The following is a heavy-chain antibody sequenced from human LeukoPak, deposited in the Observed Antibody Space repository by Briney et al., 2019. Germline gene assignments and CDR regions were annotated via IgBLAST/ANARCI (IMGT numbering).Heavy chain of an antibody. J-gene: IGHJ5*02. CDR2: IYYSGST. CDR3: ASHYYGSGSYLLDP. CDR1: GGSISSYY. Sequence: SETLSLTCTVSGGSISSYYWSWIRRPPGKGLEWIGYIYYSGSTNYNPSLKSRVTIPVDTSKNQFSLKLSSVTAADTAVYYCASHYYGSGSYLLDPWGQGTLVTVSS. D-gene: IGHD3-10*01. V-gene: IGHV4-59*08.